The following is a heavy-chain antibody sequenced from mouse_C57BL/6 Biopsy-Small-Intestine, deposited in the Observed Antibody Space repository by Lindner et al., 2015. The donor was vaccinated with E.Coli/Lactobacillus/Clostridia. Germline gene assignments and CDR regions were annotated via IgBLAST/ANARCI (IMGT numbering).Heavy chain of an antibody. Sequence: ESGFTFTGYNLHWIKETPSQGLEWIGGIYPGDGDTSYNQKFKDKATLTVEKSSSTAFMQLSSLTSEDTAVYYCAPISLDYWGQGTTLTVSS. CDR1: GFTFTGYN. D-gene: IGHD1-1*01. CDR2: IYPGDGDT. CDR3: APISLDY. V-gene: IGHV1-12*01. J-gene: IGHJ2*01.